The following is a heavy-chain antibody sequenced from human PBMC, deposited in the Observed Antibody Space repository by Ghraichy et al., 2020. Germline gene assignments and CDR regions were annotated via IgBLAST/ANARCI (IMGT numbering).Heavy chain of an antibody. CDR2: INHSGST. CDR3: ARGRYYGSGSYDY. D-gene: IGHD3-10*01. Sequence: ESLNISCAVYGGSFSGYYWSWIRQPPGKGLEWIGEINHSGSTNYNPSLKSRVTISVDTSKNQFSLKLSSVTAADTAVYYCARGRYYGSGSYDYWGQGTLVTVSS. J-gene: IGHJ4*02. CDR1: GGSFSGYY. V-gene: IGHV4-34*01.